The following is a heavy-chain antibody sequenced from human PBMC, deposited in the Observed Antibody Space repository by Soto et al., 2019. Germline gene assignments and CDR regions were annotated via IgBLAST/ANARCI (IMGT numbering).Heavy chain of an antibody. Sequence: SETLSLTCTVSGGSISSYYWSWIRQPPGKGLEWIGYIYYSGSTNYNPPLKSRVTISVDTSKNQFSLKLSSVTAADTAVYYCAGSNIISKILDYWGQGTLVTVSS. CDR3: AGSNIISKILDY. CDR2: IYYSGST. J-gene: IGHJ4*02. V-gene: IGHV4-59*01. D-gene: IGHD3-22*01. CDR1: GGSISSYY.